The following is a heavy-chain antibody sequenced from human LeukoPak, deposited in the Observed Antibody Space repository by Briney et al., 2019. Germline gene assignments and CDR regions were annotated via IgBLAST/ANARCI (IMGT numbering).Heavy chain of an antibody. CDR2: ISSSSSYI. CDR3: ARDPSTIFADMDV. V-gene: IGHV3-21*01. Sequence: GGSLRLSCAASGFTFRSYSMNWVRQAPGKGLEWVSSISSSSSYIYYADSVKGRFTISRDNAKNSLYLQMNSLRAEDTAVYYCARDPSTIFADMDVWGKGTTVTVSS. J-gene: IGHJ6*03. D-gene: IGHD3-3*01. CDR1: GFTFRSYS.